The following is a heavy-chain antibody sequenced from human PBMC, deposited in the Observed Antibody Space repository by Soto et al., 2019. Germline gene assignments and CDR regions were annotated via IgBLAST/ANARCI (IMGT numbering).Heavy chain of an antibody. V-gene: IGHV3-23*01. CDR2: ISGSGGST. Sequence: EVQLLESGGGLVQPGGSLRLSCAASGFTFSSYAMSWVRQAPGKGLEWVSAISGSGGSTYYADSVKGRFTISRDNSKNTLYLQMNSLRAEDTAGCYCAKDLVVVPAAMFDYWGQGPLVTVSS. J-gene: IGHJ4*02. CDR3: AKDLVVVPAAMFDY. D-gene: IGHD2-2*01. CDR1: GFTFSSYA.